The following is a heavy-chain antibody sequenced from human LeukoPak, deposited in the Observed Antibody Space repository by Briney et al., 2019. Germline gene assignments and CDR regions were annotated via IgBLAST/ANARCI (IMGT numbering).Heavy chain of an antibody. V-gene: IGHV1-2*02. CDR3: AREGTSIAAADYNWFDP. CDR2: INPNSGGT. Sequence: ASVKVSCKASGYTFTGYYMHWVRQAPGRGLEWMGWINPNSGGTNYAQKFQGRVTMTRDTSISTAYMELSRLRSDDTAVYYCAREGTSIAAADYNWFDPWGQGTLVTVSS. D-gene: IGHD6-13*01. CDR1: GYTFTGYY. J-gene: IGHJ5*02.